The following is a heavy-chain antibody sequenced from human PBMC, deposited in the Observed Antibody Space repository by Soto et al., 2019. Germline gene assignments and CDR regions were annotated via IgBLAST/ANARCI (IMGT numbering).Heavy chain of an antibody. CDR2: IYYSGST. D-gene: IGHD1-20*01. CDR3: ARTPSVSGMDV. J-gene: IGHJ6*02. V-gene: IGHV4-31*03. CDR1: GGSISSGGYY. Sequence: QVQLQESGPGLVKPSQTLSLTCTVSGGSISSGGYYWSWIRQHPGKGLEWIGYIYYSGSTYYNPSLKSXXTXSXXTSKNQFSLKLSSVTAADTAVYYCARTPSVSGMDVWGQGTTVTVSS.